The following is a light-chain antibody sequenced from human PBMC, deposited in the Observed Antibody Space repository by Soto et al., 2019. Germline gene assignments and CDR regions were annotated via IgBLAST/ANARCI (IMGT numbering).Light chain of an antibody. Sequence: EIVLTQSPATLSLSPGERATISCRASQSIRNYLAWYQQKPGQTPRLLIYAASNRPAGIPARFSGNGSGTDFTLTISSLQPEDFAVYFCQQRSNWPRTFGPGTKVEIK. CDR1: QSIRNY. V-gene: IGKV3-11*01. CDR3: QQRSNWPRT. J-gene: IGKJ3*01. CDR2: AAS.